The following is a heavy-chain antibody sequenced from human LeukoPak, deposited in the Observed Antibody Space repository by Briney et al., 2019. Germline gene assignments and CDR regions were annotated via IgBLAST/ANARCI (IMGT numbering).Heavy chain of an antibody. Sequence: SETLSLTCTVSGGSISGYYWSWIRQPPGKGLEWIGYIYYTGSTNYNPSLKSRVIISVDTSKNQFSLKLTSVTAADTAVYYCAREGYGSGTSDHFYYAMDVWGQGTTVTVSS. CDR1: GGSISGYY. CDR3: AREGYGSGTSDHFYYAMDV. J-gene: IGHJ6*02. CDR2: IYYTGST. D-gene: IGHD3-10*01. V-gene: IGHV4-59*01.